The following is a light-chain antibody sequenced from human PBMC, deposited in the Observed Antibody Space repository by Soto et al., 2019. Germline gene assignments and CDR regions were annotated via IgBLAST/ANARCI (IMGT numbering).Light chain of an antibody. CDR3: LHHNSYPLT. V-gene: IGKV1-5*03. CDR2: KAS. J-gene: IGKJ4*01. CDR1: QSISTW. Sequence: DIQMTQSPSTLSASVLDTVTVTFLSSQSISTWLAWYQQKPGKAPNLLIYKASSLKSGVPSRFSGSGSGTDFTLTISSLQPEDFATYYCLHHNSYPLTFGGGTKVDIK.